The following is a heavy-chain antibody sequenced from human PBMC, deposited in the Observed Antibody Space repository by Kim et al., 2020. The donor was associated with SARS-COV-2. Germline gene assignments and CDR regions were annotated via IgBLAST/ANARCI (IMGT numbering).Heavy chain of an antibody. J-gene: IGHJ6*02. CDR1: GGSISSSSYY. Sequence: SETLSLTCTVSGGSISSSSYYWGWIRQPPGKGLEWIGSIYYSGSTYYNPSLKSRVTISVDTSKNQFSLKLSSVTAADTAVYYCARDSALYSSGWELGVYYYYYGMDVWGQGTTVTVSS. CDR2: IYYSGST. V-gene: IGHV4-39*07. CDR3: ARDSALYSSGWELGVYYYYYGMDV. D-gene: IGHD6-19*01.